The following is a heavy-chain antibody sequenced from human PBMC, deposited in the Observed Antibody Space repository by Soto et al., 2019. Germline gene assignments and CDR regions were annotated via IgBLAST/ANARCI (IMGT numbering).Heavy chain of an antibody. Sequence: PASSLRLSCAASSFTFSSYGLHWVRQAPGTGLEWLRVISYDESNKDYADSVKGRFTISRENSKNTMYLQMNSLRAEDTAVYYCAKEAWSADYYDYGMDVWGQGTAVTVSS. V-gene: IGHV3-30*18. CDR1: SFTFSSYG. J-gene: IGHJ6*02. CDR2: ISYDESNK. D-gene: IGHD1-1*01. CDR3: AKEAWSADYYDYGMDV.